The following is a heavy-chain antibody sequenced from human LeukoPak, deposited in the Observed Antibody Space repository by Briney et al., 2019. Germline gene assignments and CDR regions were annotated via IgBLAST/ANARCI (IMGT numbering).Heavy chain of an antibody. CDR2: ISSSSSYI. CDR1: GFTFGPYT. J-gene: IGHJ4*02. CDR3: ARVMANGFYYVLLDY. V-gene: IGHV3-21*06. D-gene: IGHD3-22*01. Sequence: GSLRLSCAASGFTFGPYTMNWVRQTPEKGLEWVSFISSSSSYIYYADSVKGRFTISRDNAKNTLYLQMNNLRAEDTAVYYCARVMANGFYYVLLDYWGQGTLVAVSS.